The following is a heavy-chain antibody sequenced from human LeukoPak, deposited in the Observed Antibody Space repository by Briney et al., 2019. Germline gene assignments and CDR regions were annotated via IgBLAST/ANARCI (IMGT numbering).Heavy chain of an antibody. CDR1: GGSISSYY. J-gene: IGHJ6*03. V-gene: IGHV4-59*01. CDR3: ARSGGGGAYYYYMDV. Sequence: SETLSLTCTVSGGSISSYYWSWIRQPPGKGLEWIGYIYYSGSTNYNPSLKSRVTISVDTSKNQISLKLSSVTAADTAVYYCARSGGGGAYYYYMDVWGKGTTVTISS. CDR2: IYYSGST. D-gene: IGHD3-16*01.